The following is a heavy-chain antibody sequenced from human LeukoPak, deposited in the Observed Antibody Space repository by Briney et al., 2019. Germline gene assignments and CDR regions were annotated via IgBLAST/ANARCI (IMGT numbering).Heavy chain of an antibody. CDR1: GYTFTGYY. D-gene: IGHD5-24*01. CDR3: ARGGGRDGYNSPDY. J-gene: IGHJ4*02. CDR2: INPDSGVT. Sequence: ASVKVSCKASGYTFTGYYIHWVRQAPGQGLEWMGWINPDSGVTNYAQKFQGRVTMTRDTSISTAYMELSRLRSDDTAVYYCARGGGRDGYNSPDYWGQGTLVTVSS. V-gene: IGHV1-2*02.